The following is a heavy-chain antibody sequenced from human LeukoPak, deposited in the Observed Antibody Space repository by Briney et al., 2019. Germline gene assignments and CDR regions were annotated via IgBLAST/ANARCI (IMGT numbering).Heavy chain of an antibody. V-gene: IGHV3-23*01. CDR2: ISGSGGST. CDR1: GFTFSSYA. CDR3: TRQEERWLQIRGAD. D-gene: IGHD5-24*01. Sequence: PGGSLRLSCAASGFTFSSYAMSWVRQAPGKGLEWVSAISGSGGSTYYADSVKGRFTISRDDSKNTAYLQMNSLKTEDTAVYYCTRQEERWLQIRGADWGQGTLVTVSS. J-gene: IGHJ4*02.